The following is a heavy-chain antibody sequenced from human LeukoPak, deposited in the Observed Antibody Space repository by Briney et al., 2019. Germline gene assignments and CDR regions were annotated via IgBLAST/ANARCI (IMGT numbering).Heavy chain of an antibody. CDR3: ARDPIRYSSSWELGNYYFDY. D-gene: IGHD6-13*01. J-gene: IGHJ4*02. V-gene: IGHV4-59*01. CDR1: GGSISYYY. Sequence: PSETLSLTCTVSGGSISYYYWSWIRQSPGKGLEWIGYIYYSGTTNYNPSLKSRVTISVDTSKNQFSLQLRSVTAADTAVYYCARDPIRYSSSWELGNYYFDYWGQGSLVTVSS. CDR2: IYYSGTT.